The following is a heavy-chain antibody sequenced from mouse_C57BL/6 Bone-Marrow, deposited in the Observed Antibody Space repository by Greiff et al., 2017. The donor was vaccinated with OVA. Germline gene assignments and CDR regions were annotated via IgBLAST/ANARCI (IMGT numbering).Heavy chain of an antibody. Sequence: EVHLVESGGGLVQPGGSLKLSCAASGFTFSDYYMYWVRQTPEKRLEWVAYISNGGGSTYYPDTVKGRFTISRDNAKNTLYLQMSRLKSEDTAMYYCARHDGYRYFDYWGQGTTLTVSS. V-gene: IGHV5-12*01. J-gene: IGHJ2*01. CDR1: GFTFSDYY. D-gene: IGHD2-3*01. CDR2: ISNGGGST. CDR3: ARHDGYRYFDY.